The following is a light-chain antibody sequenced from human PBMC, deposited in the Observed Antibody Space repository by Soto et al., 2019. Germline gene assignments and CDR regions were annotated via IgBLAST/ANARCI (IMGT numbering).Light chain of an antibody. CDR1: SSNIGSNY. V-gene: IGLV1-47*01. CDR2: RNN. J-gene: IGLJ2*01. Sequence: QSVLTQSPSASGTPGQRVTISCSGSSSNIGSNYVYWYQQLPGTAPKLLIYRNNQRASGVPDRFSGSKSGTSASLAISGLRSEDEADYYCAAWDDSLSGVVFGGGTKLTVL. CDR3: AAWDDSLSGVV.